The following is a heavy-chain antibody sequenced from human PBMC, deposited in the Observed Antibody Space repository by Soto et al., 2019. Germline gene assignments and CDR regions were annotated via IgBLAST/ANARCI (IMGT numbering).Heavy chain of an antibody. D-gene: IGHD3-16*01. J-gene: IGHJ3*01. CDR2: IYWDDDK. V-gene: IGHV2-5*02. CDR3: ALIDYYVNRHAFDF. CDR1: GFSLTTSGVG. Sequence: QITLEESGPTLVKPTQTLTLTCTFSGFSLTTSGVGVGWIRQPPGKALEWLALIYWDDDKWYSPSLKSRVTTXKXTHXNQVVLTLTNMDPVDTATYYCALIDYYVNRHAFDFWGQGTMVTVSS.